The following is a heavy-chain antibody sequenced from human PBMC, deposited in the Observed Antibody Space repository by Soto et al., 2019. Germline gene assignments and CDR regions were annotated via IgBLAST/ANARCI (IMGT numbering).Heavy chain of an antibody. CDR1: GFNFITFS. V-gene: IGHV3-21*01. Sequence: DVQLVESGGGLVKPGGSLRLSCAASGFNFITFSMNWVRQAPGKGLEWVSSISASSSSIYYAESVKGRFTVSRDSAKNSLYLQMNSLTAEDTALYYCVRDAYNRDAFDIWGQGTTVTVSS. CDR3: VRDAYNRDAFDI. J-gene: IGHJ3*02. CDR2: ISASSSSI. D-gene: IGHD1-20*01.